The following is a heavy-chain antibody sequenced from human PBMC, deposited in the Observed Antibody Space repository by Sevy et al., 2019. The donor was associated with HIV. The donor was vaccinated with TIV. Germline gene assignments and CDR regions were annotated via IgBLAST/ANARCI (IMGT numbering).Heavy chain of an antibody. CDR3: ARDPGIAAAAYYFDY. Sequence: SETLSLTCAVYGGSFSGYYWSWIRQPPGKGLEWIGEINHSGSTNYNPSLKSRVTISVDTSKNQFSLKLSSVTAADTAVYYCARDPGIAAAAYYFDYWVQGTLVTVSS. CDR2: INHSGST. D-gene: IGHD6-13*01. J-gene: IGHJ4*02. CDR1: GGSFSGYY. V-gene: IGHV4-34*01.